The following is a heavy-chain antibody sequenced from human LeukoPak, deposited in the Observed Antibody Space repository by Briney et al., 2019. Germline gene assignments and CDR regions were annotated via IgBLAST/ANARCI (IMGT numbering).Heavy chain of an antibody. Sequence: ASVTVSCKASGYTFTSYAMNWVRQAPGQGLEWMGWINTNTGNPTYAQGFTGRFVLSLDTSVSTAYLQISSLKAEDTAVYYCARGAALKYYSGWTDYWGQGTLVTVSS. V-gene: IGHV7-4-1*02. CDR3: ARGAALKYYSGWTDY. CDR1: GYTFTSYA. J-gene: IGHJ4*02. CDR2: INTNTGNP. D-gene: IGHD6-19*01.